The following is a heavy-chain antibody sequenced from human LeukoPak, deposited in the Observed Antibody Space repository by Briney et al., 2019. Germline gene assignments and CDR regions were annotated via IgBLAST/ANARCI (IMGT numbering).Heavy chain of an antibody. V-gene: IGHV3-9*01. Sequence: GGSLRLSCAASGFTFDDYAMPWVRQAPGKGLEWVSGISWNSGSIGYADSVKGRFTISRDNAKNSLYLQMNSLRAEDTALYYCVRGKRWELLGYFDYWGQGTLVTVSS. D-gene: IGHD1-26*01. CDR1: GFTFDDYA. CDR2: ISWNSGSI. CDR3: VRGKRWELLGYFDY. J-gene: IGHJ4*02.